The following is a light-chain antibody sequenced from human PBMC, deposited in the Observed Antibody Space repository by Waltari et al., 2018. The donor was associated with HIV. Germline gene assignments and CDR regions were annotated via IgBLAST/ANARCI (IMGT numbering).Light chain of an antibody. Sequence: DIQMTQSPSSLSASVGDRVTITCQASQDISNYLNWYQQKPGKAPKLLIYDASNLETGVPSRFSGSGSGTDFTFTISRLQPEDIATYYCQQYFSVPYTFGHGTKLEIK. CDR2: DAS. CDR1: QDISNY. V-gene: IGKV1-33*01. CDR3: QQYFSVPYT. J-gene: IGKJ2*01.